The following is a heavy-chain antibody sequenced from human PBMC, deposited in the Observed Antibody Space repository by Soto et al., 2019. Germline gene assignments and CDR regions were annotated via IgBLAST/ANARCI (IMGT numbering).Heavy chain of an antibody. J-gene: IGHJ5*01. CDR3: AKEGRYGDSWPPGDS. CDR1: GFTFGDYN. Sequence: EVQLLESGGGLVQPGGSLRLSCAASGFTFGDYNMNWVRQAPGKGLEWVSGITGSGGASYYADSVKGRFIISRDNSNDMVHLQMDGLRVDDTAVYYCAKEGRYGDSWPPGDSWGQGTLVTVSS. CDR2: ITGSGGAS. V-gene: IGHV3-23*01. D-gene: IGHD6-13*01.